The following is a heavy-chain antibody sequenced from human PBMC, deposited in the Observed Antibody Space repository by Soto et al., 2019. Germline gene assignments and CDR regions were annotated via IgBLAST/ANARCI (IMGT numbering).Heavy chain of an antibody. D-gene: IGHD3-10*01. V-gene: IGHV4-59*08. CDR1: GGSISSYY. CDR3: ARRYGGAFDI. CDR2: IYYSGST. Sequence: QVQLQESGPGLVKPSETLSLTCTVSGGSISSYYWSWIRQPPGKGLEWIGYIYYSGSTNYNPSLKSRVTISVDTSKNQFSRKLSSVTAADTAVYYCARRYGGAFDIWGQGTMVTVS. J-gene: IGHJ3*02.